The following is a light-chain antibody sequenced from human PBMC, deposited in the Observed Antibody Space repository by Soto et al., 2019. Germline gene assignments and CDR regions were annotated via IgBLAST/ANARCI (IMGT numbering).Light chain of an antibody. CDR2: RNN. V-gene: IGLV1-47*01. CDR3: AAWDDSLSGGV. J-gene: IGLJ1*01. CDR1: SSTIGSNY. Sequence: VLTQPPSASGTPGQRVTISCSGSSSTIGSNYVYWYQQLPGTAPNLLIYRNNQRPSGVPDRFSGSKSGTSASLAISGLRSEDEADYYCAAWDDSLSGGVFGTGTKVTVL.